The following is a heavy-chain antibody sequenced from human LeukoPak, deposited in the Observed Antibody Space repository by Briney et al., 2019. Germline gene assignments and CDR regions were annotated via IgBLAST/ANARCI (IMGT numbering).Heavy chain of an antibody. CDR2: ISGSGGST. CDR3: ANPFRDGYPLSPIDY. CDR1: GFTVSSNS. V-gene: IGHV3-23*01. J-gene: IGHJ4*02. Sequence: HPGGSLRLSCTVSGFTVSSNSMSWVRQAPGKGLEWVSAISGSGGSTYYADSVKGRFTISRDNSKNTLYLQMNSLRAEDTAVYYCANPFRDGYPLSPIDYWGQGTLVTVSS. D-gene: IGHD5-24*01.